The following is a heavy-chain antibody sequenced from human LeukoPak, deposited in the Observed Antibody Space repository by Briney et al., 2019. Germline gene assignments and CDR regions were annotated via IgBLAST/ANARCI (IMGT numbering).Heavy chain of an antibody. CDR2: IYYSGST. D-gene: IGHD1-14*01. Sequence: SETLSLTCAVSGGSLSSGGYSWSWIRQPPGKGLEWIGYIYYSGSTNYNPSLKSRVTISVDTSKNQFSLKLSSVTAADTAVYYCARGREAEDDAFDIWGQGTMVTVSS. CDR3: ARGREAEDDAFDI. J-gene: IGHJ3*02. V-gene: IGHV4-61*08. CDR1: GGSLSSGGYS.